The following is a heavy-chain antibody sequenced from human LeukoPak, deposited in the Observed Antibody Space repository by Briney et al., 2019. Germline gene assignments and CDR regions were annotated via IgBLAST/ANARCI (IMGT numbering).Heavy chain of an antibody. D-gene: IGHD3-22*01. CDR3: ARMQITNYYDSSGYLDN. CDR1: GGSISSYY. Sequence: KPSETLSLTCTVSGGSISSYYWSWIRQPPGKGLEWIGYIYYIGSINYNPSLKSRVTISVDTSKNQFSLKLSSVTDADTAVYYRARMQITNYYDSSGYLDNWGQGTLVTVSS. CDR2: IYYIGSI. V-gene: IGHV4-59*01. J-gene: IGHJ4*02.